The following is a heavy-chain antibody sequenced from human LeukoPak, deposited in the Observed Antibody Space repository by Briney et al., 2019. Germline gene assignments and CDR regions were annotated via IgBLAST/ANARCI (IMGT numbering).Heavy chain of an antibody. CDR2: ISAYNGNT. CDR3: AREALSWQLVPYYYYGMDV. J-gene: IGHJ6*02. V-gene: IGHV1-18*01. D-gene: IGHD6-13*01. Sequence: ASVKVSCKASGYTFTNYGISWVRQAPGQGLEWMGWISAYNGNTNYAQKLQGRVTMTTDTSTNTAHIELRSLRSDDTAVDYCAREALSWQLVPYYYYGMDVWGQGTTVTVSS. CDR1: GYTFTNYG.